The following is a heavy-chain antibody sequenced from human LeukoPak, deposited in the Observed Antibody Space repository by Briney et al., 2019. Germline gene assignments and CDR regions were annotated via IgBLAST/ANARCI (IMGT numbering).Heavy chain of an antibody. J-gene: IGHJ4*02. Sequence: GASVKVSCKASGYTFTSYGISWVRQAPGQGLEWMGGIIPIFGTANYAQKFQGRVTITADESTSTAYMELSSLRSEDTAVYYCARGEGYCSGGSCYPAFDYWGQGTLVTVSS. V-gene: IGHV1-69*13. CDR1: GYTFTSYG. D-gene: IGHD2-15*01. CDR2: IIPIFGTA. CDR3: ARGEGYCSGGSCYPAFDY.